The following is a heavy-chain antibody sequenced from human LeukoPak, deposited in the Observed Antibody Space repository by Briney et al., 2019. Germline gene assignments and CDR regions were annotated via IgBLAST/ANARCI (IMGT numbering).Heavy chain of an antibody. CDR2: ISTSDSYM. CDR1: GFNFSTSR. CDR3: AKVHPYGGNSGDY. Sequence: GGSLRLSCAASGFNFSTSRMNWVRQAPGKGLEWVSSISTSDSYMYYGDSVRGRFTISRDNTRNSVYLQMNSLRAEDTAVYYCAKVHPYGGNSGDYWGQGTLVTVSS. D-gene: IGHD4-23*01. J-gene: IGHJ4*02. V-gene: IGHV3-21*01.